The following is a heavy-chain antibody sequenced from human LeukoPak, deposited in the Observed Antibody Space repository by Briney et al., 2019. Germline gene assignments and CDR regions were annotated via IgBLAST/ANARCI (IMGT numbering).Heavy chain of an antibody. CDR3: VKGTAYDCLPYDFDY. CDR1: GYTFSDYA. J-gene: IGHJ4*02. Sequence: GGSLRLSCSASGYTFSDYAMHWGRQTPGKGLEVVSRIISNGGSTYYTDSAKGRFTISRDNSNNTLYLQMSSLRADDTAVYYCVKGTAYDCLPYDFDYWGQGTLVTVSS. CDR2: IISNGGST. V-gene: IGHV3-64D*09. D-gene: IGHD2-21*02.